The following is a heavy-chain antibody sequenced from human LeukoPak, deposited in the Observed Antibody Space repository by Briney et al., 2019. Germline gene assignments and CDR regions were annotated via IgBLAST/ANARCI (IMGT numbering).Heavy chain of an antibody. CDR2: IYYSGSI. D-gene: IGHD6-13*01. CDR3: ARGYTSGWSNWFDP. J-gene: IGHJ5*02. V-gene: IGHV4-59*02. CDR1: GGSVSGYY. Sequence: SSETLSLTCSVSGGSVSGYYWSWIRQPPGKGLEWIGYIYYSGSINYNPSLKNLVTISVDTSKNQFSLKLSSVTAADTAVYYCARGYTSGWSNWFDPWGQGTLVTVSS.